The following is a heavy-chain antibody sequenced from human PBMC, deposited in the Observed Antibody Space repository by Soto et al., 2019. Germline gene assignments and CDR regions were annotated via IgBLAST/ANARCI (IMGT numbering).Heavy chain of an antibody. Sequence: VQLVESGGGVVQPGRSLRLSCAASGFTFSDYAMHWVRQAPGKGLEWVAVVSHDGRNTHYADSVKGRFTISRDSSKNTVSLEMTGPRAEDTAVYYCAKGGRQWLVTSDFNYWGQGALVTVSS. V-gene: IGHV3-30*18. D-gene: IGHD6-19*01. J-gene: IGHJ4*02. CDR2: VSHDGRNT. CDR3: AKGGRQWLVTSDFNY. CDR1: GFTFSDYA.